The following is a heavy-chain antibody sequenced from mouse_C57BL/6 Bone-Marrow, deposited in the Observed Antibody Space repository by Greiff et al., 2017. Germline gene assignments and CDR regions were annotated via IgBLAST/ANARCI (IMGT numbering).Heavy chain of an antibody. V-gene: IGHV14-2*02. J-gene: IGHJ4*01. CDR3: AREGYDSGYYAMDY. Sequence: VKLLQSGPELVKPGASVKISCKASGFTFTGYYMYWVKQSPGKSLEWIGRIYPDDGDTSYNPKFKGKATITADTSSNTADLQLLSLTSEDTAVYYCAREGYDSGYYAMDYWGQGTSVTVSS. CDR2: IYPDDGDT. CDR1: GFTFTGYY. D-gene: IGHD2-2*01.